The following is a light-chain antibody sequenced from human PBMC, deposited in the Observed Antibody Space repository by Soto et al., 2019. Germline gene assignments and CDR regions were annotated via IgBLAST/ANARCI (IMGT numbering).Light chain of an antibody. J-gene: IGKJ1*01. CDR2: DAS. Sequence: GDRVTITCRASQSISSWLTWYQQKPGKAPKLLIYDASSLESGVPSRFSGSGAGTEFTLTISSLQPDDFATYYCQQYNSYPWTFGQGTKVDIK. CDR3: QQYNSYPWT. CDR1: QSISSW. V-gene: IGKV1-5*01.